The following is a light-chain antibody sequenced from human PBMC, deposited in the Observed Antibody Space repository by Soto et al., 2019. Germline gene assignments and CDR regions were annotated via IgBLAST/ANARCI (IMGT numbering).Light chain of an antibody. V-gene: IGKV3-20*01. Sequence: VMFTQSPSTLSLYQGERATLSCRASQSVSTYLAWYQQKPGQAPSLLIYDASNRATGIPARFSGSGSGTDCTLTISRLEPEDFAVYYCQQYGSSPWTFGQGTKVDI. CDR2: DAS. J-gene: IGKJ1*01. CDR1: QSVSTY. CDR3: QQYGSSPWT.